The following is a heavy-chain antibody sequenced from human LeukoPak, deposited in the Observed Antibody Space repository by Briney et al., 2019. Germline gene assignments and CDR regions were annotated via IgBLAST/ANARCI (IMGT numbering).Heavy chain of an antibody. D-gene: IGHD6-13*01. CDR2: IIPSGGTT. Sequence: PGGSLRLSCTASGFTFSNYGMNWVRQAPGKGLEWVSGIIPSGGTTYYADSVKGRFTISRGNSQNTLYLQTNSLRAEDTAVYYCARAGPSSSWHQFDYWGQGTLVTVSS. J-gene: IGHJ4*02. CDR3: ARAGPSSSWHQFDY. CDR1: GFTFSNYG. V-gene: IGHV3-23*01.